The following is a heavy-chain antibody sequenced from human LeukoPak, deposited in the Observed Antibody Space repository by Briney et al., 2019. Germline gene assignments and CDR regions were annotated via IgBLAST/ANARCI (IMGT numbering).Heavy chain of an antibody. CDR3: AKAMGIAVAGTIDY. D-gene: IGHD6-19*01. Sequence: GGSLRLSCAASEFTFGGHTMIWVRQAPGKRLEWVAIIGNNGGGIHYADSVKGRFTISRDDSKNTLYLQMNSLRAEDTAVYYCAKAMGIAVAGTIDYWGQGTLVTVSS. CDR1: EFTFGGHT. J-gene: IGHJ4*02. V-gene: IGHV3-23*01. CDR2: IGNNGGGI.